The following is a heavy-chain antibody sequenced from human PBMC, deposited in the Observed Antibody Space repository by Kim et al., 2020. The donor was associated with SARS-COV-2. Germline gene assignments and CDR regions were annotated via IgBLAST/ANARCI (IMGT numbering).Heavy chain of an antibody. D-gene: IGHD6-19*01. CDR3: ARQSSGWDLYYYGMDV. J-gene: IGHJ6*02. CDR1: GGSISSSSYY. Sequence: SETLSLTCTVSGGSISSSSYYWGWIRQPPGKGLEWIGSIYYTGSTYYNPSLKSRVTISVDTSKNQFSLKLSSVTAADTAVYYCARQSSGWDLYYYGMDVWGQGTTVTFSS. V-gene: IGHV4-39*01. CDR2: IYYTGST.